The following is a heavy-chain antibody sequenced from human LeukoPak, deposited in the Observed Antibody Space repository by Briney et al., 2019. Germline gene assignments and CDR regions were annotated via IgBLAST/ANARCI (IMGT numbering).Heavy chain of an antibody. Sequence: PGGSLRLSCAASGFTFSSYSMNWVRQAPGKGLEWVSSISSSSSYIYYADSVKGRFNISRDNAKNSLYLQMNSLRAEDTAVYYCARVTRSPGNYFDYWGQGTLVTVSS. V-gene: IGHV3-21*04. D-gene: IGHD1-14*01. CDR1: GFTFSSYS. CDR3: ARVTRSPGNYFDY. CDR2: ISSSSSYI. J-gene: IGHJ4*02.